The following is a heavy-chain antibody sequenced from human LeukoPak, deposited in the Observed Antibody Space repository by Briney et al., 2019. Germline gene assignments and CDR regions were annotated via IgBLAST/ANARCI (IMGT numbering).Heavy chain of an antibody. V-gene: IGHV1-69*02. CDR1: GGTFSSYT. CDR2: IIPILGIA. J-gene: IGHJ5*02. Sequence: VASVKVSCKASGGTFSSYTISWVRQAPGQGLEWMGRIIPILGIANYAQKFQGRVTMTRNTSISTAYMELSSLRSEDTAVYYCAVLRYFDWLSGWFDPWGQGTLVTVSS. CDR3: AVLRYFDWLSGWFDP. D-gene: IGHD3-9*01.